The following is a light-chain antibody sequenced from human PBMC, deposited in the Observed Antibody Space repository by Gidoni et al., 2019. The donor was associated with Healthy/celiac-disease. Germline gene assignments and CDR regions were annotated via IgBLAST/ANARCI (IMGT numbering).Light chain of an antibody. V-gene: IGKV1-5*03. J-gene: IGKJ3*01. CDR1: QSISSW. CDR3: QQYNTIPSST. CDR2: KAS. Sequence: DIQMTQSPSTLSASVGDRVTITCRASQSISSWLAWYQQKPGKAPKLLIYKASSLESGVPSRFSGSGSGTEFTLTISSLQPDDFATYYCQQYNTIPSSTFGPGTKVDIK.